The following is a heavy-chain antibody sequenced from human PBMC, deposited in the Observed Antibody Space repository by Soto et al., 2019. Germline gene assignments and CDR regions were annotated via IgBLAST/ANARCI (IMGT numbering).Heavy chain of an antibody. CDR2: ISGSSSYI. J-gene: IGHJ6*02. D-gene: IGHD2-15*01. V-gene: IGHV3-21*01. CDR1: GFTFSSYA. CDR3: ARNDGGGTVYYYYGMDV. Sequence: PGGSLRLSCAASGFTFSSYAMSWVRQAPGKGLEWVSAISGSSSYIYYADSVKGRFTISRDNAKNSLYLQMNSLRAEDTAVYCARNDGGGTVYYYYGMDVWGQGTTVTVSS.